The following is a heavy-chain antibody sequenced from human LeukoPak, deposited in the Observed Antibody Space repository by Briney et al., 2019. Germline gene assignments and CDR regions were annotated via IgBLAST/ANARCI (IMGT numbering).Heavy chain of an antibody. D-gene: IGHD3-22*01. CDR2: ISGDSANA. CDR1: GFTFSAYA. V-gene: IGHV3-23*01. Sequence: GGSLKLSCVASGFTFSAYAMSWVRQAPGKGLEGVSSISGDSANAYSADSVKGRLTISRDNSRNTLYLQMNSLRAEDTAVYYCAKGLEEGSGTRLLDYWGQGTLVTVSS. CDR3: AKGLEEGSGTRLLDY. J-gene: IGHJ4*02.